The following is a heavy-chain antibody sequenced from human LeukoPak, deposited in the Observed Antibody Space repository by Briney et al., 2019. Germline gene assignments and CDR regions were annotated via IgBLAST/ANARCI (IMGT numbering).Heavy chain of an antibody. CDR2: ICSDGNNR. Sequence: PGGSLRLSCAASGFTFRNYGMHWVRQATGKGLEWVSFICSDGNNRFYADSVKGRFTISRDNSKNMLYLQMDSLRPEDTAVYYCAKDPGASVSGFYMDVWGKGTTVIVYS. J-gene: IGHJ6*03. D-gene: IGHD2-8*02. CDR1: GFTFRNYG. V-gene: IGHV3-30*02. CDR3: AKDPGASVSGFYMDV.